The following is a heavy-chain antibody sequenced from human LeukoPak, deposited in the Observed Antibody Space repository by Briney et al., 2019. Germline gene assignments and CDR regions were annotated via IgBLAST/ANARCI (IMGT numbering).Heavy chain of an antibody. D-gene: IGHD2-2*02. Sequence: PGGSLRLSCAASGFTFSDYYMSWIRQAPGKWLEWVSYISSSGSTIYYADSVKGRFTISRDNAKNSLYLQMNSLRAEDTAVYYCAREGYCSSTSCYTGGGYYYYGMDVWGQGTTVTVSS. CDR3: AREGYCSSTSCYTGGGYYYYGMDV. CDR1: GFTFSDYY. V-gene: IGHV3-11*01. J-gene: IGHJ6*02. CDR2: ISSSGSTI.